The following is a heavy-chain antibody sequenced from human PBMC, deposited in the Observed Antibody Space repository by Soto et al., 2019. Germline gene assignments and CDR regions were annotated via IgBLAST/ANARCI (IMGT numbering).Heavy chain of an antibody. D-gene: IGHD1-1*01. J-gene: IGHJ6*02. CDR3: ARTGTLVYYYYGMDV. Sequence: EVQLVESGGGLVKPGGSLRLSCAASGFTFSSYSMNWVRQAPGKGLEWVSSISSSSSYIYYADSVKGRFTISRDNANNSLYLQMNSLRAEDTAVYYCARTGTLVYYYYGMDVWGQGTTVTVSS. CDR1: GFTFSSYS. V-gene: IGHV3-21*01. CDR2: ISSSSSYI.